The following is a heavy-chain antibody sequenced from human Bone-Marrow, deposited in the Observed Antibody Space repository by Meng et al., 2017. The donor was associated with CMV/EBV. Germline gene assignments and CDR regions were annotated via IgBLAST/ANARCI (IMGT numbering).Heavy chain of an antibody. CDR2: IYYSGST. CDR3: ARGSQLLGYFQH. Sequence: SETLSLTCTVSGGSISSYYWGWIRQPPGKGLEWIGYIYYSGSTYYNPSLKSRVTISVDTSKNQFSLKLSSVTAADTAVYYCARGSQLLGYFQHWGQGTLVTVSS. J-gene: IGHJ1*01. CDR1: GGSISSYY. D-gene: IGHD2-2*01. V-gene: IGHV4-59*12.